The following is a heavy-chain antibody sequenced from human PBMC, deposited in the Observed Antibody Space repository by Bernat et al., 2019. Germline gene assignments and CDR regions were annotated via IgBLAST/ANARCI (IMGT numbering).Heavy chain of an antibody. J-gene: IGHJ5*02. CDR1: GGSISSSNW. D-gene: IGHD3-10*01. CDR2: IYHSGST. V-gene: IGHV4-4*02. Sequence: QVQLQESGPGLVKPSGTLSLTCAVSGGSISSSNWWSWVRQPPGKGLEWIGEIYHSGSTNYNPSLKSRVTILVDKTKNQFSLKPSSVTAEDAAVYYCARIGGWGGSGTWGQGTLVTVSS. CDR3: ARIGGWGGSGT.